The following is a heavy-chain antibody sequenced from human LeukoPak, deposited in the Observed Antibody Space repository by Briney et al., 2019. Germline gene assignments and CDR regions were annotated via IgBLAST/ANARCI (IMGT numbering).Heavy chain of an antibody. CDR1: GYTFTSYY. CDR2: INPNSGGT. D-gene: IGHD6-6*01. CDR3: ARYRYSSSDFDY. Sequence: ASVKVSCKASGYTFTSYYMHWVRQAPGQGLEWMGWINPNSGGTNYAQKFQGRVTMTRDTSISTAYMELSRLRSDDTAVYYCARYRYSSSDFDYWGQGTLVTVSS. J-gene: IGHJ4*02. V-gene: IGHV1-2*02.